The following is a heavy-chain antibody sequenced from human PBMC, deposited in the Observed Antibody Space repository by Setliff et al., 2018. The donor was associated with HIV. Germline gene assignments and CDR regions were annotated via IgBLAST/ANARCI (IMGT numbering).Heavy chain of an antibody. V-gene: IGHV5-51*01. CDR2: VYPGDSDT. D-gene: IGHD4-17*01. CDR3: ATVDPNYGDYGNF. Sequence: PGESLKISCKGSRYSFTTYWIAWVRQMPGKGLEWMGIVYPGDSDTRYSPAFQGQVTISADKSISTAYLHWSSLRASGTAMYYCATVDPNYGDYGNFWGQGTLVTVSS. CDR1: RYSFTTYW. J-gene: IGHJ4*02.